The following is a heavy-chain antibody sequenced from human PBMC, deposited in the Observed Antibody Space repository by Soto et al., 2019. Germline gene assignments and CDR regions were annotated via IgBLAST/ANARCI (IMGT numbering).Heavy chain of an antibody. D-gene: IGHD2-8*01. Sequence: SGPTLVNPTQTLTLTCTFSGFSLSTEGMRVSWIRQSPGKALEWLARIDWDDDKFYSTSLKTRLTISKDTSRNQVVLIMTNMDPVDTATYYCARHPGTNFDHWGQGTLVTVSS. CDR1: GFSLSTEGMR. CDR2: IDWDDDK. CDR3: ARHPGTNFDH. J-gene: IGHJ4*02. V-gene: IGHV2-70*04.